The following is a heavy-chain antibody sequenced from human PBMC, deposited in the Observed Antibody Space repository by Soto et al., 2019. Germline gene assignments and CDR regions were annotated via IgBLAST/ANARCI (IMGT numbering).Heavy chain of an antibody. J-gene: IGHJ6*02. D-gene: IGHD3-10*01. Sequence: SETLSLTCAVHGGSFSGYYWDWIRQPPGKGLEWIGEVNHGGTSNYNPSLKSRAIISVDTSKNQFSLKLTSVTAEDTALYFCARSSFLRSGDSFPGLHVWRQGTTVPVSS. CDR3: ARSSFLRSGDSFPGLHV. CDR2: VNHGGTS. V-gene: IGHV4-34*01. CDR1: GGSFSGYY.